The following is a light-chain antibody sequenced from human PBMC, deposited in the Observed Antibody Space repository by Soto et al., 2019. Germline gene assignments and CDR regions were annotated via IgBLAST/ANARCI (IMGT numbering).Light chain of an antibody. CDR2: SNN. Sequence: AALTQPPSASGTPGQRVTISCSGRSSNIGSNTVNWYQQLPGTAPKLLIYSNNQRPSGVPDRFSGSKSGTSASLAISGIQSEVYXDYYCAACDDLLNCLYVFSTGTNLPV. V-gene: IGLV1-44*01. CDR3: AACDDLLNCLYV. CDR1: SSNIGSNT. J-gene: IGLJ1*01.